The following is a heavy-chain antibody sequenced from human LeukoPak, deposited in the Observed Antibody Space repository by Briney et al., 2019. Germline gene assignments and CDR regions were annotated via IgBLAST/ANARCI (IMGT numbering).Heavy chain of an antibody. V-gene: IGHV4-34*01. CDR3: ARGRYYDSSGYYYDAPDRNFDY. CDR1: GGSFSGYY. D-gene: IGHD3-22*01. J-gene: IGHJ4*02. CDR2: INHSGST. Sequence: SETLSLTCAVYGGSFSGYYWSWIRQPPGKGLEWIGEINHSGSTNYNPSLKSRVTISVDTSKNQFSLKLSSVTAADTAVYYCARGRYYDSSGYYYDAPDRNFDYWGQGTLVTVSS.